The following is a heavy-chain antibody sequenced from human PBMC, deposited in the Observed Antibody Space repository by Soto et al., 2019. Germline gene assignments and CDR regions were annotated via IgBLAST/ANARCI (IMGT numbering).Heavy chain of an antibody. J-gene: IGHJ6*03. V-gene: IGHV3-21*01. CDR2: ISSSSSYI. CDR3: ARGYCSSTSCPYGFYYYYMGV. D-gene: IGHD2-2*01. Sequence: EVQLVESGGGLVKPGGSLRLSCAASGFTFSSYSMNWVRQAPGKGLEWVSSISSSSSYIYYADSVKGRFTISRDNAKNSLYLQMNSLRAEDTAVYYCARGYCSSTSCPYGFYYYYMGVWGKGTTVAVSS. CDR1: GFTFSSYS.